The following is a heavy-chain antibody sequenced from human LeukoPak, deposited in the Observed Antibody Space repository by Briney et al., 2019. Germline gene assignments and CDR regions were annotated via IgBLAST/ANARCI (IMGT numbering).Heavy chain of an antibody. V-gene: IGHV4-59*08. CDR2: IYYSGST. CDR1: GGSISSYY. J-gene: IGHJ5*02. CDR3: ARQGVDYDILTGYYNGFWFDP. D-gene: IGHD3-9*01. Sequence: SETLSLTCTVSGGSISSYYWSWIRQPPGKGLEWIGYIYYSGSTNYNPSLKSRVTISVDTSKNRFSLKLSSVTAADTAVYYCARQGVDYDILTGYYNGFWFDPWGQGTLVTVSS.